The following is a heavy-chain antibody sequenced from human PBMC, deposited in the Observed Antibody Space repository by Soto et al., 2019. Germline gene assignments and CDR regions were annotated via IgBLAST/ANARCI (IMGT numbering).Heavy chain of an antibody. CDR3: ARMVRGPRSYFDY. D-gene: IGHD3-10*01. Sequence: ASVKVSCKASGGTFSGYTISWVRQAPGQGLEWMGRIIPILGIANYAQKFQGRVTITADKSTSTAYMELSSLRSEDTAVYYCARMVRGPRSYFDYWGQGTLVTVSS. CDR1: GGTFSGYT. J-gene: IGHJ4*02. V-gene: IGHV1-69*02. CDR2: IIPILGIA.